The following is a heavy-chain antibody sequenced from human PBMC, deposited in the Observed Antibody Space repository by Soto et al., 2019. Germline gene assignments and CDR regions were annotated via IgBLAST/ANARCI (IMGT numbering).Heavy chain of an antibody. D-gene: IGHD2-2*01. V-gene: IGHV1-3*01. Sequence: WASVKVSCKASGYTFTSYAMHWVRQAPGQRLEWMGWINAGNGNTKYSQKFQGRVTITRDTSASTAYMELSSLRSEDTAVYYCARDVVVVPHAGIWFDPWGQGTLVTVSS. CDR3: ARDVVVVPHAGIWFDP. CDR2: INAGNGNT. J-gene: IGHJ5*02. CDR1: GYTFTSYA.